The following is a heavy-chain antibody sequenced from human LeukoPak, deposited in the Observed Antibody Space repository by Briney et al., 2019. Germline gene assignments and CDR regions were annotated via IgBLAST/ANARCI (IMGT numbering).Heavy chain of an antibody. J-gene: IGHJ6*03. V-gene: IGHV6-1*01. Sequence: SQTLSLTCAISGDSVSSNSAAWNWIRQSPSRGLQWLGRTYYRSRWYYDYAVSLKSRITITPDTSKNQFSLQLNSMTPEDTAVYYCARDPSSSWSWAYYYYYYYMDVWGKGTTVTVSS. CDR1: GDSVSSNSAA. D-gene: IGHD6-13*01. CDR3: ARDPSSSWSWAYYYYYYYMDV. CDR2: TYYRSRWYY.